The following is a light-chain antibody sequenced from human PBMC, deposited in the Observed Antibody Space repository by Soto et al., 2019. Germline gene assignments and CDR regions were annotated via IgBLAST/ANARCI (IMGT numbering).Light chain of an antibody. Sequence: EIVLTQSAGTLSLSPGERATLSCRASQTVSGSYLAWFQQKPGQAPRLLIYDASTRAAGVPDRFSGSGSGTDFSLTIDRLEPEDFEVYYCQHYGSSPWTFGQGTKVEIK. J-gene: IGKJ1*01. V-gene: IGKV3-20*01. CDR2: DAS. CDR1: QTVSGSY. CDR3: QHYGSSPWT.